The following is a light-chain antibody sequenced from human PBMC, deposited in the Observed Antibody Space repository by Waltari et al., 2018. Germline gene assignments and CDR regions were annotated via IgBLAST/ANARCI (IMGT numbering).Light chain of an antibody. CDR2: ATS. CDR1: EGTARNY. Sequence: EIILTQSPPTVSVSPGERITLPCKASEGTARNYLAWYQHKPGQAPRLLFYATSTRATGIPDRFSASGSGTDFTLTVSRLEPEDFAVYFCQQYGGPPPLTFGGGTKVEIK. V-gene: IGKV3-20*01. J-gene: IGKJ4*01. CDR3: QQYGGPPPLT.